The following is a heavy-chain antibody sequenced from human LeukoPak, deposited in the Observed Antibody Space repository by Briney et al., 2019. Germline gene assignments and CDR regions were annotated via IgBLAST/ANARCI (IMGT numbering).Heavy chain of an antibody. D-gene: IGHD3-22*01. CDR2: IRSDGSDN. Sequence: GGSLRLSCSASGFIFSTYGMHWVRQAPGKGLEWVAFIRSDGSDNSYAGSVQGRFTISRDNSKSTLYLQMNSLRAEDTAIYYFGKLHSSSDYWGQGSLVTV. J-gene: IGHJ4*02. V-gene: IGHV3-30*02. CDR1: GFIFSTYG. CDR3: GKLHSSSDY.